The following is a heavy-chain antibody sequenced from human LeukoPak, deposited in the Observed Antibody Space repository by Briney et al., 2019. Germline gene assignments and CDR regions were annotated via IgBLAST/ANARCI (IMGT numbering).Heavy chain of an antibody. Sequence: ASVKVSCKASGYTFTSYAVNWVRQAPGQGLEWMGWINTNTGNLTYAQGFTGRFVFSLDTSVSTAYLQISSLKAEDTAVYYCARDEGYYYGSGSYYTYTVYSYGMDVWGQGTTVTVSS. CDR1: GYTFTSYA. V-gene: IGHV7-4-1*02. D-gene: IGHD3-10*01. CDR2: INTNTGNL. CDR3: ARDEGYYYGSGSYYTYTVYSYGMDV. J-gene: IGHJ6*02.